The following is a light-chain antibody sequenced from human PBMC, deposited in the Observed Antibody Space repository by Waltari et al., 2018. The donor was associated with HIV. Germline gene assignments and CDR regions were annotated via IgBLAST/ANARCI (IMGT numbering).Light chain of an antibody. CDR3: HSRDSRTDHLEV. CDR2: GKN. J-gene: IGLJ1*01. CDR1: SLRNFY. Sequence: SSELAQDPAVSVALGQTVRITCQGDSLRNFYATWYQQKPGQAPILVIYGKNNRPSGIPDRFSCSSSGNTASLTITGAQAEDEADYYCHSRDSRTDHLEVFGTGTKVTVL. V-gene: IGLV3-19*01.